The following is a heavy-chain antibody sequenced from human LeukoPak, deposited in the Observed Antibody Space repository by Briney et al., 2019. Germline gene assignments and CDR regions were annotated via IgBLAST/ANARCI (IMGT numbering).Heavy chain of an antibody. J-gene: IGHJ5*02. CDR3: ARELIFGVVIIGGPNWFDP. V-gene: IGHV3-7*01. Sequence: QTGGSLRLSCAASGFTFSSYWMSWVRQAPGKGLEWVANIKQDGSEKYYVDFVKGRFTISRDNAKNSLYLQMNSLRAEDTAVYYCARELIFGVVIIGGPNWFDPWGQGTLVTVSS. CDR1: GFTFSSYW. D-gene: IGHD3-3*01. CDR2: IKQDGSEK.